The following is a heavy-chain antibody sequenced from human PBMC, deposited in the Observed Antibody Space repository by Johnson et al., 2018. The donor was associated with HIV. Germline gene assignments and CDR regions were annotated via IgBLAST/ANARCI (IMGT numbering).Heavy chain of an antibody. CDR1: RFTFFSYS. CDR3: ARERDYYDSGGYWVDAFDI. Sequence: QMQLVESGGGLVQPGGSLRLSCAASRFTFFSYSMSWVRQAPGKGLEWVALISYDGSNKYYAAAVQGRFTIYRQNSKTNQYLQMNSLRAEDTAVYYCARERDYYDSGGYWVDAFDIWGQGIMVTVSS. D-gene: IGHD3-22*01. V-gene: IGHV3-30-3*01. J-gene: IGHJ3*02. CDR2: ISYDGSNK.